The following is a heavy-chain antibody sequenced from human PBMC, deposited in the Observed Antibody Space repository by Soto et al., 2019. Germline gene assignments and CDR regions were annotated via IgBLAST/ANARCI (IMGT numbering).Heavy chain of an antibody. D-gene: IGHD3-16*02. CDR3: ARADMITFGGVIVPDYMDV. Sequence: QVQLQESGPGLVKPSETLSLTCTVSGGSISSYYWSWIRQPPGKGLEWIGYIYYSGSTNYNPSLKGRVTISVDTSKNQFSLKLSSVTAADTAVYYCARADMITFGGVIVPDYMDVWGKGTTVTVSS. V-gene: IGHV4-59*01. J-gene: IGHJ6*03. CDR1: GGSISSYY. CDR2: IYYSGST.